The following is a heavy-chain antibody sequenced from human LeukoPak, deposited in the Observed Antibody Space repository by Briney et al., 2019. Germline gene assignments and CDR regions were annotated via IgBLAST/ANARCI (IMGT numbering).Heavy chain of an antibody. CDR3: AGRRGGSGSYYNAYFDY. Sequence: GESLQISCKGSGYSFTSYWIGWVRQMPGKGLEWMGIIYPGDSDTRYSPSFQGQVTISADKSISTAYLQWSSLKASDTAMYYCAGRRGGSGSYYNAYFDYWGQGTLVTVSS. CDR1: GYSFTSYW. J-gene: IGHJ4*02. D-gene: IGHD3-10*01. V-gene: IGHV5-51*01. CDR2: IYPGDSDT.